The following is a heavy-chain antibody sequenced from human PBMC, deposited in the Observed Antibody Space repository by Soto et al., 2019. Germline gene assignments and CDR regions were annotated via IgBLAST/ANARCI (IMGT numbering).Heavy chain of an antibody. D-gene: IGHD2-8*01. V-gene: IGHV3-53*01. J-gene: IGHJ4*02. CDR2: IYSGGST. CDR3: AKEIFAAAYAATSAFDL. CDR1: GFTVSSNY. Sequence: PGGSLRLSCAASGFTVSSNYMSWVRQAPGKGLEWVSVIYSGGSTYYADSVKGRFTISRDNSKNTLYLHMNSLRAEDTGGYYCAKEIFAAAYAATSAFDLWGQGSLDTGSS.